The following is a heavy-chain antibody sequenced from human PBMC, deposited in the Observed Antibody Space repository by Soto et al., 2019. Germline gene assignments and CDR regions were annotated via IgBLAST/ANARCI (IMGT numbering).Heavy chain of an antibody. CDR2: IRSKANSYAT. J-gene: IGHJ6*02. CDR3: TRLRRGPLGYYYGMDV. D-gene: IGHD3-16*01. CDR1: GFTFSGSA. V-gene: IGHV3-73*02. Sequence: EVQLVESGGGLVQPGGSLKLSCAASGFTFSGSAMHWVRQASGKGLEWVGRIRSKANSYATAYAASVKGRFTISRDDSKNTAYLQMNSLKTEDTAVYYCTRLRRGPLGYYYGMDVWGQGTTVTVSS.